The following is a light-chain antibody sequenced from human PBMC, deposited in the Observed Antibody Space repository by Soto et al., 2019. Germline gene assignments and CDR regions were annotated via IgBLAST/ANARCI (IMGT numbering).Light chain of an antibody. CDR3: HQYNTWPRT. V-gene: IGKV3-15*01. Sequence: DIALTQSPATLSVSPGDSATLSCRASQSVSIDLAWYQQKPGQAPRLLISVASTRATGIPTRFSGSGSGTEFTLTISSLQSEDFAVYYCHQYNTWPRTFSQGTKVDIK. CDR2: VAS. CDR1: QSVSID. J-gene: IGKJ1*01.